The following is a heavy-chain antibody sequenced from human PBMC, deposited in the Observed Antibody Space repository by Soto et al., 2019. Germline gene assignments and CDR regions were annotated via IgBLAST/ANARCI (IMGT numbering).Heavy chain of an antibody. J-gene: IGHJ4*02. V-gene: IGHV3-23*01. D-gene: IGHD2-21*02. CDR3: AKGRASDCPGCTQDY. CDR2: VSGSGDST. Sequence: EVQLLVSGGGLAQPGGSLRLSCAASAFTFSSYAMSWVRQAPGKGLKWVSAVSGSGDSTYYADSVKGRFTISRDNSKNTLYLQMNSLRAEDTAVYYCAKGRASDCPGCTQDYWGQGTLVTVSS. CDR1: AFTFSSYA.